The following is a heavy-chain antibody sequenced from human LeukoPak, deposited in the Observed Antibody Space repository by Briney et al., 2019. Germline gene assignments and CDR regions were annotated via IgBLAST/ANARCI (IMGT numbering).Heavy chain of an antibody. D-gene: IGHD5-12*01. CDR2: IGEAGDT. V-gene: IGHV3-13*04. Sequence: TGGSLRLSCATSGFTFSSYDMHWVRQATGKGLEWVSGIGEAGDTYYAGSVKGRFTISRENAKNSLFLQMNSLRAGDTAVYYCVRDPSGHGLDVWGQGTTVTVSS. CDR1: GFTFSSYD. CDR3: VRDPSGHGLDV. J-gene: IGHJ6*02.